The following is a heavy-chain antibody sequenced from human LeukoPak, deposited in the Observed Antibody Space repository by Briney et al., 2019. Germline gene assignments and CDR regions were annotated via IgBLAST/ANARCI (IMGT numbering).Heavy chain of an antibody. CDR1: GDSISSGRYY. CDR3: ARAVTTRYCTNGVCSRLDY. V-gene: IGHV4-61*02. Sequence: PSETLSLTCTVSGDSISSGRYYWSWIRQPAGMGLEWFGRIYTSGSTNYNPSLESRVTISVDTSKNQFSLKLSSVTAADTAVYYCARAVTTRYCTNGVCSRLDYWGQGTLVTVSS. D-gene: IGHD2-8*01. J-gene: IGHJ4*02. CDR2: IYTSGST.